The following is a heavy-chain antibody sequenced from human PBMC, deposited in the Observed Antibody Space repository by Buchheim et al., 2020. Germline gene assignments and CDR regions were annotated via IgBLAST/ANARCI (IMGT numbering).Heavy chain of an antibody. CDR1: GGSISSYY. Sequence: QVQLQESGPGLVKPSETLSLTCTVSGGSISSYYWSWIRQPPGKGLEWIGYIYYSGSTNYNPSLKSRVTISVDTSKNQFSLQLSSVTAADTAVYYCARAGGNYYDSSGYLYYFDYWGQGTL. J-gene: IGHJ4*02. D-gene: IGHD3-22*01. CDR2: IYYSGST. V-gene: IGHV4-59*01. CDR3: ARAGGNYYDSSGYLYYFDY.